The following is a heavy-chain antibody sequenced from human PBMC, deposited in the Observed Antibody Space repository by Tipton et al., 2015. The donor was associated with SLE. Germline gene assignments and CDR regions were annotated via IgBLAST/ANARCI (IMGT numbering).Heavy chain of an antibody. Sequence: QSGAEVKKPGESLKISCQGSGYNFPYYWIGWVRLMPGKGLEWMRIIYPDDSDTKYSPSFQGQVTISVDQSISTAFLQWSSLKASDTAMYFCARQDQRGYYYYGLDVWGQGTTVTVSS. J-gene: IGHJ6*02. CDR2: IYPDDSDT. V-gene: IGHV5-51*01. D-gene: IGHD2-2*01. CDR1: GYNFPYYW. CDR3: ARQDQRGYYYYGLDV.